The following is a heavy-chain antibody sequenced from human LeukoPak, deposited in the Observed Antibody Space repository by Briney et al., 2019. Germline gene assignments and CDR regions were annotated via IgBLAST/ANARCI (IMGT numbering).Heavy chain of an antibody. CDR2: IYTGDAAT. Sequence: GASPKTSWKASGYSFTSYWIGGGRPMPGKGLEWMGIIYTGDAATRYSPSCQGQVTISADKSISTAHLQWSSLKASETAMYYCARRGALDTFGGVIVMCFDYWGQGTLVTVSS. CDR3: ARRGALDTFGGVIVMCFDY. V-gene: IGHV5-51*01. CDR1: GYSFTSYW. D-gene: IGHD3-16*02. J-gene: IGHJ4*02.